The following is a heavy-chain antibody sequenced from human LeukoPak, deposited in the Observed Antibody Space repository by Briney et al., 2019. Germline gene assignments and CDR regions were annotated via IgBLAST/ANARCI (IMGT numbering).Heavy chain of an antibody. Sequence: GGSLRLSCAASGFTVSGNYMSWVRQAPGKGLEWVSIIDSGGKTAHADSVKGRFTMSRDNSKNTLHLQMDTLRAEDTAVYYCTRDSAPPTVAHYWGQGTLVTVSS. CDR2: IDSGGKT. V-gene: IGHV3-66*01. CDR1: GFTVSGNY. CDR3: TRDSAPPTVAHY. D-gene: IGHD4-23*01. J-gene: IGHJ4*02.